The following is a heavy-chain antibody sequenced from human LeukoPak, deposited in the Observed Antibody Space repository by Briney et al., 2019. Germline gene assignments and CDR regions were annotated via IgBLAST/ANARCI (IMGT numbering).Heavy chain of an antibody. CDR3: ARGYGYNSEY. V-gene: IGHV4-59*13. Sequence: SETLSLTCSVSGGAISSFYWIWIRQTPGKGLEWIGCIQYSGSTEYNPSLESRVTISIDTSKSQFSLKLTSVTAADTAVYYCARGYGYNSEYWGQGTLVTVSP. CDR1: GGAISSFY. CDR2: IQYSGST. J-gene: IGHJ4*02. D-gene: IGHD5-24*01.